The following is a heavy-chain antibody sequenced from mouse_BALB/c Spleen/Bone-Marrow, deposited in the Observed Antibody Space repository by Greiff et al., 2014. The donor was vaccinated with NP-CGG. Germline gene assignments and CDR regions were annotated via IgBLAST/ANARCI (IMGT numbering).Heavy chain of an antibody. CDR2: ISNGGGST. CDR3: ARHEGRGFAY. D-gene: IGHD3-3*01. V-gene: IGHV5-12-2*01. Sequence: DVKLVESGGGLVQPGGSLKLSCAASGFTFSSYTMSWVRQTPEKRLEWVAYISNGGGSTYYPDTVKGRFTISRDKAKNTLYLQMSSLKSEDTAMYYCARHEGRGFAYWGQGTLVTVSA. CDR1: GFTFSSYT. J-gene: IGHJ3*01.